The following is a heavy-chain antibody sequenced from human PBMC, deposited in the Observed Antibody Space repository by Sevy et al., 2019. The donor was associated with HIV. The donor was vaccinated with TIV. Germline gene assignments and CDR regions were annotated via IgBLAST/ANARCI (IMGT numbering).Heavy chain of an antibody. V-gene: IGHV1-69*01. CDR2: IIPIFGTA. J-gene: IGHJ4*02. CDR3: ARSGSLHYYDSSGYYYGLTYYFDY. D-gene: IGHD3-22*01. Sequence: VSCKASGGTFSSYAISWVRQAPGQGLEWMGGIIPIFGTANYTQKFQGRVTITADESTSTAYMELSSLRSEDTAVYYCARSGSLHYYDSSGYYYGLTYYFDYWGQGTLVTVSS. CDR1: GGTFSSYA.